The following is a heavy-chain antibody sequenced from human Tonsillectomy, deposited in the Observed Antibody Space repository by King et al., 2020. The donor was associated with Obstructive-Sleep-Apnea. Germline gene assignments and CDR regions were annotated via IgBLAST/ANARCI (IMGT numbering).Heavy chain of an antibody. CDR3: AHSSPVGGWPRDYVDY. V-gene: IGHV2-5*01. D-gene: IGHD6-19*01. Sequence: TLKESGPTLVKPTQTLTLTCTFSGFSLSSSGVGVGWIRQPPGKALEWLALIYWNDENYYSPSLETRLTITKDTSKNQVVLTMTNMDPVDTATYYCAHSSPVGGWPRDYVDYWGQGTLVTVSS. J-gene: IGHJ4*02. CDR2: IYWNDEN. CDR1: GFSLSSSGVG.